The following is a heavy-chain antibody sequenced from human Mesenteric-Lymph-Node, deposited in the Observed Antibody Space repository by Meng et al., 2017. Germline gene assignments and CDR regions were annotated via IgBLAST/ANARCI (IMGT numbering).Heavy chain of an antibody. Sequence: ASVKVSCKASGYTFTSYAMNWVRQAPGQGLEWMGWINTNTGNPTYAQGFTGRFVFSLDTSVSTAYLQISSLKAEDTAVYYCARGDVVVVAATGWFDPWGQGTLVTVSS. V-gene: IGHV7-4-1*02. CDR3: ARGDVVVVAATGWFDP. CDR2: INTNTGNP. J-gene: IGHJ5*02. CDR1: GYTFTSYA. D-gene: IGHD2-15*01.